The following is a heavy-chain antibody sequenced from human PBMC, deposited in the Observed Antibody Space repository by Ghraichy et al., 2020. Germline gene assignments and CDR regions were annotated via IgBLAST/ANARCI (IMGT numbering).Heavy chain of an antibody. CDR3: ARGWGRFDY. V-gene: IGHV3-7*01. Sequence: GESLNISCAASGFTYNRYWMNWVRQAPGKGLEWVAYIKYDGSAEYYVDSVKGRFAISRDNAKNSLFLQMNSLRAEDTAVYYCARGWGRFDYWGQGTLVTVSS. D-gene: IGHD2-21*02. J-gene: IGHJ4*02. CDR1: GFTYNRYW. CDR2: IKYDGSAE.